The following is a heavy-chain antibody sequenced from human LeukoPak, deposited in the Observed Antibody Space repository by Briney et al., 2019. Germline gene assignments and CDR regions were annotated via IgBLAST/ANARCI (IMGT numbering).Heavy chain of an antibody. J-gene: IGHJ4*02. Sequence: PGGSLRLPCAASGFTFSSYGMHWVRQAPGKGLEWVAVISYDGSNKYYADSVKGRFTISRDNSKNTLYLQMNSLRAEDTAVYYCAKMVRGYSYGEGYFDYWGQGTLVTVSS. V-gene: IGHV3-30*18. CDR2: ISYDGSNK. CDR3: AKMVRGYSYGEGYFDY. D-gene: IGHD5-18*01. CDR1: GFTFSSYG.